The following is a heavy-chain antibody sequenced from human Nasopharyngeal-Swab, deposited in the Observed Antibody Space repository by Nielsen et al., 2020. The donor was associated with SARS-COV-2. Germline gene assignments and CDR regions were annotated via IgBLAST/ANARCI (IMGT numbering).Heavy chain of an antibody. D-gene: IGHD2-2*01. CDR1: GGTFSSYA. V-gene: IGHV3-23*01. Sequence: SCKASGGTFSSYAMSWVRQAPGKGLEWVSAISGSGGSTYYADSVKGRFTISRDNSKNTLYLQMNSLRAEDTAVYYCAKAIVVVPAAMGGYYYYGMDVWGQGTTVTVSS. J-gene: IGHJ6*02. CDR3: AKAIVVVPAAMGGYYYYGMDV. CDR2: ISGSGGST.